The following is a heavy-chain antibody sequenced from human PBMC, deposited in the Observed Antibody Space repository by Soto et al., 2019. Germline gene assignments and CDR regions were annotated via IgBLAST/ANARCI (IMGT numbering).Heavy chain of an antibody. V-gene: IGHV4-59*08. CDR1: GGSISTYY. D-gene: IGHD3-9*01. CDR3: ARHPGYYDVLTGYSTYYFDY. CDR2: IYYRGNT. Sequence: QVQLQESGPGLVKPSETLSLTCTVSGGSISTYYWSWIRQPPGKGLELIGYIYYRGNTNYNPSFKSRVTISLDTSKNQFSLRLSSVTAADTAVYYCARHPGYYDVLTGYSTYYFDYWGQGTLVTVSS. J-gene: IGHJ4*02.